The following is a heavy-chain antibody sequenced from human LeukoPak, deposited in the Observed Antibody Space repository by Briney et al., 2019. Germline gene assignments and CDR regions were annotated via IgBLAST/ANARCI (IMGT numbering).Heavy chain of an antibody. D-gene: IGHD5-12*01. J-gene: IGHJ4*02. V-gene: IGHV3-23*01. Sequence: GGSLRLSCAASGFTSSNFAMSWVRQALGKGLEWGSSISGSSISTYYADSLKPRFTISRDNFKNTLFLQLSSLRAEDTAVYYCAKDLRGYDMDFDYWGQGTLVTVSS. CDR1: GFTSSNFA. CDR3: AKDLRGYDMDFDY. CDR2: ISGSSIST.